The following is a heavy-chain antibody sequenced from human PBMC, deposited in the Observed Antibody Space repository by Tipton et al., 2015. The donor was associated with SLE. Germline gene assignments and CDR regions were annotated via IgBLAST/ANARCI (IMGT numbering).Heavy chain of an antibody. J-gene: IGHJ4*02. Sequence: TLSLTCTVSGGSISSYYWSWIRQPAGGGLEWIGSWSQSVGTAYNPSLKSRVSIFADSSKSQFHLKVTSLTAADTAVYYCARDLGHGGDSDYWGQGTLVTVSS. CDR3: ARDLGHGGDSDY. CDR1: GGSISSYY. D-gene: IGHD3/OR15-3a*01. CDR2: WSQSVGT. V-gene: IGHV4-4*07.